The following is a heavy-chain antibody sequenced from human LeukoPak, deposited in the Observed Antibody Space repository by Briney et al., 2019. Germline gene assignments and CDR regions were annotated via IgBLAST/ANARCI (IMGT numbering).Heavy chain of an antibody. CDR2: INHSGTT. CDR1: GGSFSDYY. D-gene: IGHD4-17*01. V-gene: IGHV4-34*01. J-gene: IGHJ4*02. CDR3: ASTLNDYGDTADY. Sequence: PSETLSLTCAVYGGSFSDYYWSWIRQPPGKGLEWIGEINHSGTTNYNPSLKSRVTISVDTSKNQFSLKLSSVTAADTAVYYCASTLNDYGDTADYWGQGTLVTVSS.